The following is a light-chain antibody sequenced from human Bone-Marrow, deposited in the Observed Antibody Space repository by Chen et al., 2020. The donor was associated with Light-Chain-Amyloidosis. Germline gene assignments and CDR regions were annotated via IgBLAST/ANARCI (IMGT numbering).Light chain of an antibody. CDR2: EVT. J-gene: IGLJ1*01. Sequence: QSALTQPASVSVSPGQSITISCTGTSSDVGGDNHFSWYQQHPDKAPKLMIYEVTNRPSWVPDRFAGSKSDNTASLTISGLQTEDEADYCCSSYTITNTLVFGSGTRVTVL. CDR1: SSDVGGDNH. V-gene: IGLV2-14*01. CDR3: SSYTITNTLV.